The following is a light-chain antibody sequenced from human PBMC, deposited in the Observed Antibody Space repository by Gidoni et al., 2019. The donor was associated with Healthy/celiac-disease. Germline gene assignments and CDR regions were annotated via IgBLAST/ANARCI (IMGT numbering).Light chain of an antibody. CDR3: CSYAGSYTGV. V-gene: IGLV2-11*01. CDR1: SSDVGCYNY. Sequence: QSALTQPRSVSGSTGQSVTISCTGTSSDVGCYNYVSWYQQHPGKAPKLMIYDVSKRPSGVPDRFSGSKSGNTASLTISGLQAEDEADYYCCSYAGSYTGVFGTGTKVTVL. J-gene: IGLJ1*01. CDR2: DVS.